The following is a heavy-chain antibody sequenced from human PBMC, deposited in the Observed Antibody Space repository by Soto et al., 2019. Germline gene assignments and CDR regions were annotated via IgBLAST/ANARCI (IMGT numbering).Heavy chain of an antibody. D-gene: IGHD6-19*01. V-gene: IGHV3-30*18. CDR1: GFTFSSYG. J-gene: IGHJ5*02. CDR3: AKDIGDSSGSPPTFDP. CDR2: ISYDGSNK. Sequence: GGSLRLSFAASGFTFSSYGMHWVRQAPGKGLEWVAVISYDGSNKYYADSVKGRFTISRDNSKNTLYLQMNSLRAEDTAVYYCAKDIGDSSGSPPTFDPWGQGTLVTVS.